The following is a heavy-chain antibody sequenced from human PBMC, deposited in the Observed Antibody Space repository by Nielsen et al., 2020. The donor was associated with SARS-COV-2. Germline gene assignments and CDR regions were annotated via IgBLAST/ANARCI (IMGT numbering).Heavy chain of an antibody. CDR1: GGTFSSYA. CDR3: ARWFPTYYDFWSGYPHWFDP. D-gene: IGHD3-3*01. CDR2: IIPIFGTA. J-gene: IGHJ5*02. V-gene: IGHV1-69*13. Sequence: SVKVSCKASGGTFSSYAISWVRQAPGQGLEWMGGIIPIFGTANYAQKFQGRVTITADESTSTAYMELSSLRSEDTAVYYCARWFPTYYDFWSGYPHWFDPWGQGTLVTVSS.